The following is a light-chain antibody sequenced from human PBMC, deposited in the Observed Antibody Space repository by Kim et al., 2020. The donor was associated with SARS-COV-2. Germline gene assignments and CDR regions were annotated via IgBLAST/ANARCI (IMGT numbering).Light chain of an antibody. Sequence: IVLTQTPLSLSVTPGQPASISCNSAQSLLHADGKTNSYWYLQKPGQPPQLLMYEVFNRFFGVPDRFSGSGSGTDFTLKISRVEAEDVGVYYCMLSIQLPYTFGQGTKLEI. V-gene: IGKV2D-29*01. CDR1: QSLLHADGKTN. CDR2: EVF. CDR3: MLSIQLPYT. J-gene: IGKJ2*01.